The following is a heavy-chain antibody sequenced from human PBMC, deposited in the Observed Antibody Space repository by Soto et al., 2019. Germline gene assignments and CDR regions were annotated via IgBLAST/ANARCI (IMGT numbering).Heavy chain of an antibody. CDR3: ATWVDYGDFEGFDF. Sequence: ASVKVSCKASGYTFTTYAVHWVRQAPGQGLEWMGWVDPNGGGSNSAQKFQGSVTMTWDTSITTAYLDLTRLTTNDTATYFCATWVDYGDFEGFDFWGQGTLVTV. D-gene: IGHD4-17*01. V-gene: IGHV1-2*04. CDR1: GYTFTTYA. CDR2: VDPNGGGS. J-gene: IGHJ4*02.